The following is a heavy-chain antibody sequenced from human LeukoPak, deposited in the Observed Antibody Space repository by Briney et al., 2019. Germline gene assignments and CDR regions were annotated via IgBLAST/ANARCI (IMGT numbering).Heavy chain of an antibody. Sequence: RTGGFLRLSCAASGFTFSTYSMSWVRQAPGKGLEWVSSLSKSSTYVYYAASVKGRFTISRDNAKNSLFLEMNSLRAEDTAVYYCARDREASHDFNLFEPSGQGTLVTVSS. CDR1: GFTFSTYS. D-gene: IGHD3/OR15-3a*01. J-gene: IGHJ5*02. V-gene: IGHV3-21*01. CDR2: LSKSSTYV. CDR3: ARDREASHDFNLFEP.